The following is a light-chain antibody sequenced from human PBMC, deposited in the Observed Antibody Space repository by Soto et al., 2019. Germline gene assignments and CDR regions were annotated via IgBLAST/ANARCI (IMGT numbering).Light chain of an antibody. V-gene: IGLV1-47*02. Sequence: QLVLTQPPSASGTPGQRVTISCSVSTSNIGGNYVYWYQQLPGTAPKLLIYSNDQRPSGVPDRFSGSKSGTSASLAISGLRSEDEADYYCAAWDDSLSAVFGGGTKLTVL. CDR3: AAWDDSLSAV. CDR2: SND. CDR1: TSNIGGNY. J-gene: IGLJ3*02.